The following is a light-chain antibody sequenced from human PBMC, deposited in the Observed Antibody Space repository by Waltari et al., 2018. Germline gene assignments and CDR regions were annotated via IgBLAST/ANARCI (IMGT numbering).Light chain of an antibody. J-gene: IGLJ2*01. CDR1: SSDIGSHNV. Sequence: QSALTQPASVSGSPGQSITISCSGTSSDIGSHNVVSWYQQHPGKDPKLIIYEVNKRPSGSSNRFSGSKSANTASLTISGLRAEDEGDYYCCSYTGISTLIFGGGTKLTVL. CDR2: EVN. CDR3: CSYTGISTLI. V-gene: IGLV2-23*02.